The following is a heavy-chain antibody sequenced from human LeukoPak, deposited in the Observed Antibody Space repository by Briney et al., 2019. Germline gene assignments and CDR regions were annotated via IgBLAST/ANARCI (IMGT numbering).Heavy chain of an antibody. V-gene: IGHV3-21*01. CDR3: ARDYGSGSYWADYYMDV. CDR2: ISSSSSYI. D-gene: IGHD3-10*01. Sequence: GGSLRLSCAASGFTFSSYSMNWVRQAPGKGLEWVSSISSSSSYIYYADSVKGRFTISRDSAKNSLYLQMNSLRAEDTAVYYCARDYGSGSYWADYYMDVWGKGTTVTVSS. J-gene: IGHJ6*03. CDR1: GFTFSSYS.